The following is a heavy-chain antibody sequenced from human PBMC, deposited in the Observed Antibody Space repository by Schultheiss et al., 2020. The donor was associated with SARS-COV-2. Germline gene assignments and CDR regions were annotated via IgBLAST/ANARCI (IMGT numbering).Heavy chain of an antibody. D-gene: IGHD2-21*01. J-gene: IGHJ3*02. CDR3: ARVDGGDGAFDI. CDR2: IYHSGST. V-gene: IGHV4-30-2*01. CDR1: GGSISSGGYS. Sequence: SQTLSLTCAVSGGSISSGGYSWSWIRQPPGKGLEWIGYIYHSGSTYYNPSLKSRVTISVDTSKNQFSLKLNSVTAADTAVYYCARVDGGDGAFDIWGQGTMVTVSS.